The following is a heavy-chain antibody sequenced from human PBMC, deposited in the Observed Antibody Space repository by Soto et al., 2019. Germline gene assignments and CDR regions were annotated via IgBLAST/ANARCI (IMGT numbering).Heavy chain of an antibody. J-gene: IGHJ3*02. Sequence: QVQLVQSGAEVKKPGSSVKVSCTASGGTFSSYAISWVRQAPGQGLEWMGGIIPIFGTANYAQKFQGRVTITADESTSTAYMGLSSLRSEDTAVYYCAKGQTDGDSGWSEGAFDIWGQGTMVTVSS. V-gene: IGHV1-69*01. D-gene: IGHD6-19*01. CDR1: GGTFSSYA. CDR2: IIPIFGTA. CDR3: AKGQTDGDSGWSEGAFDI.